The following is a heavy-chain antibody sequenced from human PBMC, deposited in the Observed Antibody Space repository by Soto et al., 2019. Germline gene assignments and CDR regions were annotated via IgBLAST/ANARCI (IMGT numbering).Heavy chain of an antibody. V-gene: IGHV4-34*01. J-gene: IGHJ6*02. CDR1: GGSFSGYY. D-gene: IGHD3-3*01. CDR2: VNHSGST. Sequence: KPSETLSLTXAVYGGSFSGYYWSWIRQPPGKGLEWIGEVNHSGSTNYNPSLKSRVTISVDTSKNQFSLKLSSVTAADTAVYYCARGAITIFRVVTNYGMDVWGQGTTVTVSS. CDR3: ARGAITIFRVVTNYGMDV.